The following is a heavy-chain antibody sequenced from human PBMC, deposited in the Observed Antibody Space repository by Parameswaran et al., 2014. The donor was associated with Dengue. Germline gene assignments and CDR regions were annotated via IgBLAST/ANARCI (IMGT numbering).Heavy chain of an antibody. Sequence: PGKGLEWVSYISSSGSTISYADSVKGRFTISRDNAKNSLYLQMNSLRAEDTAVYYCARGISGIAVAGTGNNWFDPWGQGTLVTVSS. V-gene: IGHV3-48*03. CDR3: ARGISGIAVAGTGNNWFDP. D-gene: IGHD6-19*01. CDR2: ISSSGSTI. J-gene: IGHJ5*02.